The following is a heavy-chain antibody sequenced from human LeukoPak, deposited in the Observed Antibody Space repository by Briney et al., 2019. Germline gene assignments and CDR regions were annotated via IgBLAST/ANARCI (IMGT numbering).Heavy chain of an antibody. J-gene: IGHJ4*02. CDR3: ARHRYDPTAFDY. V-gene: IGHV4-4*07. D-gene: IGHD5-12*01. CDR2: IYTTGST. Sequence: SETLSLTCTVSGGSISDYYWSWIRQPARKGLEWIGRIYTTGSTDYNPSLKSRVTISVDTSKNQFSLKLSSVTAADTAVYYCARHRYDPTAFDYWGQGTLVTVSS. CDR1: GGSISDYY.